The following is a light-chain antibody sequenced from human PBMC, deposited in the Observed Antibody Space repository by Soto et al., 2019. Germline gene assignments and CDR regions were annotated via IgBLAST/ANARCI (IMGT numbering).Light chain of an antibody. V-gene: IGLV2-14*01. CDR2: EVT. Sequence: SVLTQPASVSGSPGQSITISCTGTSSDVGGFDFVSWFQRRPGKAPRLIIYEVTNRPSGISDRFSGSKPGNTATLTISGLQAEDEADYFCSSYITTNTLYVFGSGTKVTVL. CDR1: SSDVGGFDF. J-gene: IGLJ1*01. CDR3: SSYITTNTLYV.